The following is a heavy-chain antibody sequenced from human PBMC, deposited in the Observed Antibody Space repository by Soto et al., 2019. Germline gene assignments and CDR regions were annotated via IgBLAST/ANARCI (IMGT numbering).Heavy chain of an antibody. CDR2: IYYSGST. CDR1: GGSISSYY. D-gene: IGHD6-6*01. J-gene: IGHJ4*02. V-gene: IGHV4-59*08. CDR3: ARHVGFSMVVIAARHFSGFDY. Sequence: SETLSLTCTVSGGSISSYYWSWIRQPPGKGLEWIGYIYYSGSTNYNPSLKSRVTISVDTSKNQFSLKRSSVTAADTAVYYCARHVGFSMVVIAARHFSGFDYWGQGTLVTVSS.